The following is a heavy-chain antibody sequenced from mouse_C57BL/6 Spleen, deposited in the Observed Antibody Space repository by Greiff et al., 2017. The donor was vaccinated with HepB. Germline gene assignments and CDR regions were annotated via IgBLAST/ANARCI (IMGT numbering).Heavy chain of an antibody. CDR3: ARGGWSFAY. CDR1: GYAFSSSW. J-gene: IGHJ3*01. CDR2: IYPGDGDT. Sequence: QVQLKESGPELVKPGASVKISCKASGYAFSSSWMNWVKQRPGKGLEWIGRIYPGDGDTNYNGKFKGKATLTADKSSSTAYMQLSSLTSEDSAVYFCARGGWSFAYWGQGTLVTVSA. D-gene: IGHD2-3*01. V-gene: IGHV1-82*01.